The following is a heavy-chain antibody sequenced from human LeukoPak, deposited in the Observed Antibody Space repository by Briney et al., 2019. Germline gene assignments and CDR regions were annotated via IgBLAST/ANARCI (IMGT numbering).Heavy chain of an antibody. D-gene: IGHD6-6*01. CDR3: ARHRAYSSSGPFDY. Sequence: SETLSLTCSVSGGSISSLYWSWIRQPPGKGLEWIGYIYYTGSTNYNPTLNSRVTMFVDMSKNQFYLRLSSVTAADTAVYYCARHRAYSSSGPFDYWGQGTLATPSS. J-gene: IGHJ4*02. CDR2: IYYTGST. V-gene: IGHV4-59*08. CDR1: GGSISSLY.